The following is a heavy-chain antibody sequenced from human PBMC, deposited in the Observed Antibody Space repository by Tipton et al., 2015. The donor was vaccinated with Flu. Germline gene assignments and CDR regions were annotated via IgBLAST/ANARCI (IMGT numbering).Heavy chain of an antibody. J-gene: IGHJ4*02. CDR3: ARDRGWPAALDY. Sequence: TLSLTCTVSGGSISSYYWGWIRQPPGKGLEWIGFSYYSGSTAYNPSLRSRVTISVDTSRNQFSLNLKSVTAADTAVYYCARDRGWPAALDYWSQGILVTVSS. CDR2: SYYSGST. V-gene: IGHV4-59*01. CDR1: GGSISSYY. D-gene: IGHD3-10*01.